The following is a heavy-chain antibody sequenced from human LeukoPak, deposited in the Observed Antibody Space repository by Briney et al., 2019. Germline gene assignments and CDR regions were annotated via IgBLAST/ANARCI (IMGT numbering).Heavy chain of an antibody. CDR1: GFTFSDYY. CDR2: ISWNSGSI. D-gene: IGHD3-10*01. CDR3: AKPQTYGSGSYYLYYGMDV. Sequence: PGGSLRLSCAASGFTFSDYYMSWIRQAPGKGLEWVSGISWNSGSIGYADSVKGRFTISRDNAKNSLYLQMNSLRAEDTALYYCAKPQTYGSGSYYLYYGMDVWGQGTTVTVSS. V-gene: IGHV3-9*01. J-gene: IGHJ6*02.